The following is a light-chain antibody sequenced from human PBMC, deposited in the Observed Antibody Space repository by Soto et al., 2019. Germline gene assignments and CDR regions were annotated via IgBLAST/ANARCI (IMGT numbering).Light chain of an antibody. J-gene: IGKJ4*01. CDR3: QQRSVWPPLT. CDR1: QSVDTY. CDR2: DAS. Sequence: EVVLTQSPATLSLSPGERATLSCRASQSVDTYLAWYQQKPGQAPRLLIYDASNRATGIPARFSGSGSGTDFTLTISSLEPEDCALYYCQQRSVWPPLTFGGGTKVEIK. V-gene: IGKV3-11*01.